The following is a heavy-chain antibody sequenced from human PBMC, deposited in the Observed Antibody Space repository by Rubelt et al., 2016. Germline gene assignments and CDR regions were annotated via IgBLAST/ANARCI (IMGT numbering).Heavy chain of an antibody. V-gene: IGHV1-69*04. CDR3: ARDTDTAMVTDYYYGMDV. CDR2: IIPILGIA. J-gene: IGHJ6*02. CDR1: GGTFSSYA. D-gene: IGHD5-18*01. Sequence: KASGGTFSSYAISWVRQAPGQGLEWMGRIIPILGIANYAQKFQGRVTITADKSTSTAYLELSSLRSVDTAVYYCARDTDTAMVTDYYYGMDVWGQGTTVTVSS.